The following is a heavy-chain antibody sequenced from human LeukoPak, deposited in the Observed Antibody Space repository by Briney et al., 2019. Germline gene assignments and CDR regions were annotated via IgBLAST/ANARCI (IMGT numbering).Heavy chain of an antibody. D-gene: IGHD4-23*01. V-gene: IGHV3-73*01. CDR2: IGSKANSYAT. Sequence: GGSLRLSCAASGFTFSGSAMHWVRQASGKGLEWVGRIGSKANSYATAYAASVKGRFTISRDDSKNTAYLQMNSLKTEDTAVYYCTRSTTVVTLFDYWGQGTLVTVSS. CDR1: GFTFSGSA. J-gene: IGHJ4*02. CDR3: TRSTTVVTLFDY.